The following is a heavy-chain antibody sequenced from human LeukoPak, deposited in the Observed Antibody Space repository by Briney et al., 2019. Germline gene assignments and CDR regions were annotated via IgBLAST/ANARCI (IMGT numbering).Heavy chain of an antibody. CDR1: GGTFSSYA. J-gene: IGHJ4*02. CDR2: IIPIFGTA. CDR3: ASGYYYYGSASYYPSDY. Sequence: SVKVSCKASGGTFSSYAISWVRQAPGQGLEWMGGIIPIFGTANYAQKFQGRVTITADESTSTAYMELSSLRSEDTAVYYCASGYYYYGSASYYPSDYWGQGTLVTVSS. V-gene: IGHV1-69*13. D-gene: IGHD3-10*01.